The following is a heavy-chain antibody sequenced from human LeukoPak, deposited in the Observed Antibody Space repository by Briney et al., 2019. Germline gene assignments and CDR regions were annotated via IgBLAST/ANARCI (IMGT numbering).Heavy chain of an antibody. Sequence: GGSLRLSCAASGFTFSDYYMNWIRQAPGKGLEWVSYISSSGSTIYYADSVKGRFTISRDNAKNSLYLQMNSLRAEDTAVYYCARVPAPYAYHTSGYDSWGQGTLVTVSS. V-gene: IGHV3-11*01. D-gene: IGHD3-22*01. J-gene: IGHJ4*02. CDR2: ISSSGSTI. CDR1: GFTFSDYY. CDR3: ARVPAPYAYHTSGYDS.